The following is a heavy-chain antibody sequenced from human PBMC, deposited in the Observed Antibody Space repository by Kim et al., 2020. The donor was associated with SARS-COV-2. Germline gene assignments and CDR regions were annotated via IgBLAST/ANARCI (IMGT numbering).Heavy chain of an antibody. CDR1: GYTFTGYY. CDR3: ARVGGLGDYPYYYYGMDV. Sequence: ASVKVSCKASGYTFTGYYMHWVRQAPGQGLEWMGWINPNSGGTNYAQKFQGRVTMTRDTSISTADMELSRLRSDDTAGYYCARVGGLGDYPYYYYGMDVWGQGTTVTVAS. D-gene: IGHD4-17*01. CDR2: INPNSGGT. V-gene: IGHV1-2*02. J-gene: IGHJ6*02.